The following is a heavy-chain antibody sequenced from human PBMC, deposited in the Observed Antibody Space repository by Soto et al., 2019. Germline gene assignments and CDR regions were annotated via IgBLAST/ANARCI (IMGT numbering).Heavy chain of an antibody. V-gene: IGHV4-34*01. CDR1: GGSFSGYY. CDR2: INHSGST. J-gene: IGHJ3*02. Sequence: PSETLSLTCAVYGGSFSGYYWSWIRQPPGKGLEWIGEINHSGSTNYNPSLKSRVTISVDTSKNQFSLKLSSVTAADTAVYYCARLGIAVAGTSRVRAFDIWGQGTMVTVS. CDR3: ARLGIAVAGTSRVRAFDI. D-gene: IGHD6-19*01.